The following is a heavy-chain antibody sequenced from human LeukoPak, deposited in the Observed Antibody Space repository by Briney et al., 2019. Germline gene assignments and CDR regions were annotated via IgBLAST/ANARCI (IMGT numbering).Heavy chain of an antibody. CDR1: GFSVSTNC. J-gene: IGHJ3*02. CDR3: ARTMGAFDI. V-gene: IGHV3-53*01. Sequence: GGSLRLSCAASGFSVSTNCMNWVRQAPGKGLEWVSVTYSGGNTYYADSVRGRFTISRDTSKNTLYLQMNRLRVEDTAVYYCARTMGAFDIWGQGTMVTVSS. CDR2: TYSGGNT. D-gene: IGHD2-8*01.